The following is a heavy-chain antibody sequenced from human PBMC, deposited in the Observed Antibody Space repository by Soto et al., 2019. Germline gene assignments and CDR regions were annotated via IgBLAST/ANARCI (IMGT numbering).Heavy chain of an antibody. V-gene: IGHV1-2*02. CDR3: ARGYGIVSPRGY. Sequence: SVKVACTASGCPFTGYYMDWVREAPGQGLEWMGWINPNSGGTNYAQKFQGRVTMTRDTSISTAYMELSRLRSDDTAVYYRARGYGIVSPRGYWGHGTLVTVSS. CDR2: INPNSGGT. D-gene: IGHD5-18*01. J-gene: IGHJ4*01. CDR1: GCPFTGYY.